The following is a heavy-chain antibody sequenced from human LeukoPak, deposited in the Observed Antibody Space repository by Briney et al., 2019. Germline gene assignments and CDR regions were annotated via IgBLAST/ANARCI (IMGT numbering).Heavy chain of an antibody. CDR3: ARAAYCSSTSCYESRYYGMDV. J-gene: IGHJ6*02. CDR2: IYYSGST. Sequence: SETLSLTCTVSGGSTSSHFWSWMRQPPGKGLEWIGYIYYSGSTYYNPSLKSRVTISVDTSKNQFSLKLSSVTAADTAVYYCARAAYCSSTSCYESRYYGMDVWGQGTTVTVSS. D-gene: IGHD2-2*01. CDR1: GGSTSSHF. V-gene: IGHV4-59*06.